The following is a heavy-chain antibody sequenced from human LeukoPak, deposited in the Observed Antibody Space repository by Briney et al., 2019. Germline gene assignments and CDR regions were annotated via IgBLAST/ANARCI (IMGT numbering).Heavy chain of an antibody. V-gene: IGHV3-48*03. Sequence: GGSLRLSCASSGFTFSSYEMNWVRQAPGKGLEWVSYISSNGSTIYYADFVKGRFTISRDNAKNSLYLQMNSLRAEDTAVYYCAELGITMIGGVWGKGTTVTISS. J-gene: IGHJ6*04. CDR3: AELGITMIGGV. CDR1: GFTFSSYE. CDR2: ISSNGSTI. D-gene: IGHD3-10*02.